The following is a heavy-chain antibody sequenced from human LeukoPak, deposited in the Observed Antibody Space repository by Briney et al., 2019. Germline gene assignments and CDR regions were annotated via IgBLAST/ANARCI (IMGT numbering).Heavy chain of an antibody. J-gene: IGHJ4*02. V-gene: IGHV3-23*01. Sequence: PGGSLRLSCAASGFTFSSYAMNWVRQAPGKGLEWVSAISGSGGSTYYADSVKGRFTISRDNSKNTLYLQMNSLRAEDTAVYYCAKRINYCDGTYSHCFDYWGQGTLVTVSS. D-gene: IGHD3-10*01. CDR3: AKRINYCDGTYSHCFDY. CDR1: GFTFSSYA. CDR2: ISGSGGST.